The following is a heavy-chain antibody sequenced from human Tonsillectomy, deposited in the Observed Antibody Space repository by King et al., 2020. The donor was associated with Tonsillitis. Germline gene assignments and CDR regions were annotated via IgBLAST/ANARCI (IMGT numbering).Heavy chain of an antibody. J-gene: IGHJ5*02. V-gene: IGHV5-51*01. CDR2: MYPGDSNI. CDR3: ARRYCSGGSCYRWFDP. CDR1: GYSFTSYW. D-gene: IGHD2-15*01. Sequence: QLVQSGAEVKKPGASLKISCKGSGYSFTSYWIGWVRQMPGKGLEWMGIMYPGDSNIRYRPFFQVQVTISGDKSITTAYLQWSSLKAWDTAMYYCARRYCSGGSCYRWFDPTGQGTLVTVSS.